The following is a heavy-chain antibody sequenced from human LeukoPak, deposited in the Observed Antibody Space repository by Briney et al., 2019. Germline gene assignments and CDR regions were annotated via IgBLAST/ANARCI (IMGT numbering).Heavy chain of an antibody. Sequence: GASVKVSCKASGYTFTGYYMHWVRQAPGQGLEWMGWINPNSGGTNYAQKFQGRVTMTRDTSISTAYMELSRLRSDDTAVYYCARDKLYSSGWYAYYFDYWGQGTLVTVSS. D-gene: IGHD6-19*01. V-gene: IGHV1-2*02. CDR3: ARDKLYSSGWYAYYFDY. CDR1: GYTFTGYY. J-gene: IGHJ4*02. CDR2: INPNSGGT.